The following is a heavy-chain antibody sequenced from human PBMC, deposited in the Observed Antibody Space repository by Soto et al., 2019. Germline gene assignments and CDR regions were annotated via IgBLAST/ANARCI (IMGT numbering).Heavy chain of an antibody. CDR2: IHSDGSST. CDR3: AGGDRGAFDL. J-gene: IGHJ3*01. V-gene: IGHV3-74*01. Sequence: EVQLLESGGGLVQPGESLRLSCAASGFTFSYYWMHWVRQAPGMGLVWVSRIHSDGSSTTYADSVKGRFTISRDNARNTVYLQMISLRAEDTAVYYCAGGDRGAFDLWGQGTVVTVSS. D-gene: IGHD1-26*01. CDR1: GFTFSYYW.